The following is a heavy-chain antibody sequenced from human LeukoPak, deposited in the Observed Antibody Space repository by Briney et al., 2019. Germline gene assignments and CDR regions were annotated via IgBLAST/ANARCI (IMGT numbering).Heavy chain of an antibody. D-gene: IGHD6-6*01. CDR2: INSDGGST. V-gene: IGHV3-74*01. CDR3: ARAPSAAREVY. CDR1: GFTFSSYW. Sequence: GGSLRLSCAASGFTFSSYWMHWVRQAPGKGLVWVSRINSDGGSTSYADSVKGRFTISRDNAKNTLYLQMNSLRAEDTAVYYCARAPSAAREVYWGQGTLVTVSS. J-gene: IGHJ4*02.